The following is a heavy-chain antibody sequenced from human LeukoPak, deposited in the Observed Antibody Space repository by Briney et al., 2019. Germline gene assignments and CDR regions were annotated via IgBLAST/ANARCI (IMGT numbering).Heavy chain of an antibody. J-gene: IGHJ5*02. V-gene: IGHV1-8*01. CDR3: ARRGSNSWYAGYWFDP. Sequence: ASVKVSCKASGYTFTSYDINWVRQATGQGLEWMGWMNPNSGNTGYAQKFQGRVTMTRNTSISTAYMELSSLRSEDTAVYYCARRGSNSWYAGYWFDPWGQGTLVTVSS. D-gene: IGHD6-13*01. CDR1: GYTFTSYD. CDR2: MNPNSGNT.